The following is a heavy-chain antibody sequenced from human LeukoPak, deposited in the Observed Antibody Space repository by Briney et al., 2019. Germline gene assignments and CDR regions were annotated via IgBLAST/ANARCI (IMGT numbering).Heavy chain of an antibody. CDR2: INHSGST. V-gene: IGHV4-34*01. CDR3: ARGPHYDILTGYYGRLNYFDY. J-gene: IGHJ4*02. D-gene: IGHD3-9*01. CDR1: GGSFSGYY. Sequence: PSETLSLTCAVYGGSFSGYYWSWLRQPPGKGLEWIGEINHSGSTNYNPSLKSRVTISVDTSKNQFSLKLSSVTAADTAVYYCARGPHYDILTGYYGRLNYFDYWGQGTLVTVSS.